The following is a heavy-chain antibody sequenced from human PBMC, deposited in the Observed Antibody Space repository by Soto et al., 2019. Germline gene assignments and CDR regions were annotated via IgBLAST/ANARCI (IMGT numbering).Heavy chain of an antibody. J-gene: IGHJ4*02. D-gene: IGHD3-22*01. CDR3: ARTYYYDSSGYPSDY. CDR1: GYTFTNYD. Sequence: GTSVKVSCKTSGYTFTNYDINWVRQATGQGLEWMGWMNPNSGNTGYAQKLQGRVTMTTDTSTSTAYMELRSLGSDDTAVYYCARTYYYDSSGYPSDYWGQGTLVTVS. V-gene: IGHV1-8*01. CDR2: MNPNSGNT.